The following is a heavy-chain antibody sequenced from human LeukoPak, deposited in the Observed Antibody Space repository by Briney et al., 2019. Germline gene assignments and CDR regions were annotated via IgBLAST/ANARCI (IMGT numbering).Heavy chain of an antibody. Sequence: SQTLSLTCTVSGGSISSGGSYWSWIRQHPGKGLEWIGYIYHSGSAYYNPSLTSRVSMSVDTPKSQFSLKLSSVTAADTAVYYCATGGATLAAAGPFDYWGQGTLVTVSS. D-gene: IGHD6-13*01. CDR3: ATGGATLAAAGPFDY. CDR2: IYHSGSA. V-gene: IGHV4-31*03. CDR1: GGSISSGGSY. J-gene: IGHJ4*02.